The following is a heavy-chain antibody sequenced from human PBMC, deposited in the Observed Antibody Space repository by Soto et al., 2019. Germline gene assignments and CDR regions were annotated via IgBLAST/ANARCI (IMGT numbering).Heavy chain of an antibody. J-gene: IGHJ4*02. V-gene: IGHV4-59*01. CDR1: GVSFSTYY. D-gene: IGHD2-15*01. CDR2: IYYSGSS. Sequence: QVQLQESGPGLVKPSETLSLTCTVSGVSFSTYYWSWIRQAPGKGLEWSGYIYYSGSSNYNPSLKSRVTMSVDTSKNQLSLKLSSVTAADTAVYYCARDQGGPFDYWGQGTLVTVSS. CDR3: ARDQGGPFDY.